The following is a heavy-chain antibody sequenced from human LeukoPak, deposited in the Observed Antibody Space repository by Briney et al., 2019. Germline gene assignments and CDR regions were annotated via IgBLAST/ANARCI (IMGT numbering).Heavy chain of an antibody. V-gene: IGHV1-18*01. Sequence: GASVKVSCKASGYTFISYDISWVRQAPGQGLEWMGWISAYNGNTNYAQKLQGRVTMTTDTSTSTAYMELRSLRSDDTAVYYCARFRRGQQLVLYFQHWGQGTLVTVSS. CDR1: GYTFISYD. J-gene: IGHJ1*01. D-gene: IGHD6-13*01. CDR3: ARFRRGQQLVLYFQH. CDR2: ISAYNGNT.